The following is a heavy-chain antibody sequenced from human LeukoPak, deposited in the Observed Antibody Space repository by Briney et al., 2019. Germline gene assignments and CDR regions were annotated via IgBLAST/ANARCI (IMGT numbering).Heavy chain of an antibody. CDR1: AFTFSAYW. D-gene: IGHD1-7*01. J-gene: IGHJ4*02. CDR2: IWYGGSNK. CDR3: AKPMTGTKMDFDY. Sequence: PGGSLRLSCAASAFTFSAYWMSWVRQAPGKGLEWVAVIWYGGSNKYYADSVKGRFTISRDNSKNTLYLQMNSLRAEDTAVYYCAKPMTGTKMDFDYWGQGTLVTVSS. V-gene: IGHV3-30*02.